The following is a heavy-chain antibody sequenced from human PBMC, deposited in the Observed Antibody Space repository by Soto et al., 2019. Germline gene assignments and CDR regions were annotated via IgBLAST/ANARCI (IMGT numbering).Heavy chain of an antibody. Sequence: QVQLVQSGAEVKKPGASVKVSCKASGDTFSNFDINWVRQATGQGPDWRGGMRADTGDTGHAQKFQSXISVTRDTSTVTLYMELSSLRAEDTAAYYCARYISGQGFQSWGQGTLVIVSS. J-gene: IGHJ5*02. D-gene: IGHD3-10*01. V-gene: IGHV1-8*01. CDR2: MRADTGDT. CDR1: GDTFSNFD. CDR3: ARYISGQGFQS.